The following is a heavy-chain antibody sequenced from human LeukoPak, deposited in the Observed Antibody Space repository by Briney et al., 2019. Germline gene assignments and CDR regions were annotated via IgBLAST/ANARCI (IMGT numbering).Heavy chain of an antibody. V-gene: IGHV3-49*03. CDR1: GFTFGDNA. CDR3: TRGPIQFDY. Sequence: GSLRLSCTASGFTFGDNAMSWFRQAPGKGLEWVGFIRSKTYSGTTEYAASVKGRFAISRDDSKSVAFLQMNSLKTEDTAVYYCTRGPIQFDYWGQGTLVIVSS. CDR2: IRSKTYSGTT. J-gene: IGHJ4*02.